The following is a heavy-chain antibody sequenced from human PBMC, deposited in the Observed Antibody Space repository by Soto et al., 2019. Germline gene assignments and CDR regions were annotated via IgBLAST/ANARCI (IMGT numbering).Heavy chain of an antibody. CDR2: IIPIFGKA. Sequence: QVQLVQSGAEVKKPGSSVKVSCKASGGTFSSYAISWVRQAPGQGLAWMGGIIPIFGKANYAQKFQGRVTITADESTSTADMELSSLRSEDTAVYYCARARVIDSSGYPDHYYYYGMDVWGQGTTVTVSS. CDR1: GGTFSSYA. D-gene: IGHD3-22*01. V-gene: IGHV1-69*01. J-gene: IGHJ6*02. CDR3: ARARVIDSSGYPDHYYYYGMDV.